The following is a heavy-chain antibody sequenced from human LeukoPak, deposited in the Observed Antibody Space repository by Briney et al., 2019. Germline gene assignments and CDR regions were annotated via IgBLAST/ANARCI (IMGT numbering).Heavy chain of an antibody. CDR3: ARGDDGPTHHFDY. CDR2: IDHSGST. D-gene: IGHD4/OR15-4a*01. CDR1: GGSFSGFY. Sequence: SETLSLTCAVYGGSFSGFYWSWIRQPPGKGLEWIGEIDHSGSTTYNPSLKSRVTIAVDTSKNQFSLKLSSVTAADTAVYYCARGDDGPTHHFDYWGQGTLVSVSS. V-gene: IGHV4-34*01. J-gene: IGHJ4*02.